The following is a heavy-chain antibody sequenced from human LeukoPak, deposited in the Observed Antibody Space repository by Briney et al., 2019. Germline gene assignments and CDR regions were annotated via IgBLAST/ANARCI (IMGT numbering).Heavy chain of an antibody. CDR3: ASRWWYFDL. J-gene: IGHJ2*01. CDR1: GFAFSSDW. CDR2: INSDGSST. Sequence: GGSLRLSCAASGFAFSSDWMHCVRQAPGKGLVWVSRINSDGSSTTYADSVKGRFTISRDNAKNTLYLQMNSLRAEDTALYYCASRWWYFDLWGRGTLVTVSS. V-gene: IGHV3-74*03. D-gene: IGHD6-13*01.